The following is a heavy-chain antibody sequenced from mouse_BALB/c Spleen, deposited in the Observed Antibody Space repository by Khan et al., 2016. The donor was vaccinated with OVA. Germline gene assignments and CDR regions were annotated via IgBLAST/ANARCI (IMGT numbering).Heavy chain of an antibody. D-gene: IGHD2-10*01. V-gene: IGHV1-4*01. CDR2: ITPSNGYT. J-gene: IGHJ3*01. CDR3: ARGGPYHDNYGAWFAY. CDR1: GYTFTSYT. Sequence: QVQLQQSGAELARPGASVKMSCKASGYTFTSYTMHWVKQRPGQGLEWIGYITPSNGYTNYNQKFRDKATLTADKSSSTAYMQLSSLTSEDSAVYYCARGGPYHDNYGAWFAYWGQGTLVTVSA.